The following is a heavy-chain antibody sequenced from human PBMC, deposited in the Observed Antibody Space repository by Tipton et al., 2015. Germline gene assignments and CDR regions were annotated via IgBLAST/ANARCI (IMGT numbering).Heavy chain of an antibody. J-gene: IGHJ4*02. D-gene: IGHD6-25*01. V-gene: IGHV4-39*07. Sequence: TLSLTCTVSGGSISSSNHYWGWIRQPPGQGLEWIGKMYYSGSTYYNSSLKSRVTMSVDTSKNQFSLNLSSVTAADTAVYYCARVVEPSPAYNSGWQLDYWGQGTLVTVSS. CDR2: MYYSGST. CDR3: ARVVEPSPAYNSGWQLDY. CDR1: GGSISSSNHY.